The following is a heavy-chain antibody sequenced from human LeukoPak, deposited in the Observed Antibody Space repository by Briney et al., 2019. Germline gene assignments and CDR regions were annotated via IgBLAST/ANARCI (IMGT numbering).Heavy chain of an antibody. CDR2: IRSKANSYAT. CDR3: TSGIRGDFDY. J-gene: IGHJ4*02. V-gene: IGHV3-73*01. D-gene: IGHD1-14*01. Sequence: GGSLRLSCAASGFTFSGSAMHWVRQASGKGLEWVGRIRSKANSYATAYAASVKGRFTIFRDDSKNTAYLQMNSLKTEDTAVYYCTSGIRGDFDYWGQGTLLTVSS. CDR1: GFTFSGSA.